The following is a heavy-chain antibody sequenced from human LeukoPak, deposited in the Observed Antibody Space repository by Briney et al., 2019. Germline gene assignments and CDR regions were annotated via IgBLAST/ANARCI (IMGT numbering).Heavy chain of an antibody. J-gene: IGHJ4*02. CDR3: AKVSTSGWFPDSPSPPQDY. Sequence: PGGSLRLSCAASGFAFSNFAMHWVRQAPGKGLEWVSAISGSGGSTYYADSVKGRFTISRDNSKNTLYLQMNSLRAEDTAVYYCAKVSTSGWFPDSPSPPQDYWGQGTLVTVSS. D-gene: IGHD6-19*01. V-gene: IGHV3-23*01. CDR2: ISGSGGST. CDR1: GFAFSNFA.